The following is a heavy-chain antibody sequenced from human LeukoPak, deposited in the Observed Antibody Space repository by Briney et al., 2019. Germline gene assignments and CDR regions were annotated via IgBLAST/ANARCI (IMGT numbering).Heavy chain of an antibody. CDR3: AKDSGDSSGYSTGTGCFQH. J-gene: IGHJ1*01. V-gene: IGHV3-30*18. D-gene: IGHD3-22*01. Sequence: GGSLRLSCAASGFTFSSYGMHWVRQAPGKGLEWVAIISYDGSNKYYADSVKGRFTISRDNSKNTLYLQMNSLRAEDTAVYYCAKDSGDSSGYSTGTGCFQHWGQGTLVTVSS. CDR2: ISYDGSNK. CDR1: GFTFSSYG.